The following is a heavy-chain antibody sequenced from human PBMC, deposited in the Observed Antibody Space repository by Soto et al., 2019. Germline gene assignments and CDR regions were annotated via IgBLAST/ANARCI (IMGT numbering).Heavy chain of an antibody. Sequence: GSLRLSCAASGFTFSSYAMSWVRQAPGKGLEWVSAISGSGGSTYYADSVKGRFTISRDNSKNTLYLQMNSLRAEDTAVYYCAKDLDYYDSSGYPNDYWGQGTLVTVSS. V-gene: IGHV3-23*01. CDR1: GFTFSSYA. J-gene: IGHJ4*02. CDR2: ISGSGGST. D-gene: IGHD3-22*01. CDR3: AKDLDYYDSSGYPNDY.